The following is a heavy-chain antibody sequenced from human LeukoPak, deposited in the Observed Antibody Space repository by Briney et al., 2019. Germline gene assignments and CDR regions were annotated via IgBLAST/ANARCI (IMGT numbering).Heavy chain of an antibody. J-gene: IGHJ4*02. CDR3: ARDDYSNYAFDY. D-gene: IGHD4-11*01. V-gene: IGHV3-21*01. CDR2: ISSSSSYI. CDR1: GFIFSNFG. Sequence: GGTLRLSCAATGFIFSNFGMSWVRQAPGKGLEWVSSISSSSSYIYYADSVKGRFTISRDNAKNSLYLQMNSLRAEDTAVYYCARDDYSNYAFDYWGQGTLVTVSS.